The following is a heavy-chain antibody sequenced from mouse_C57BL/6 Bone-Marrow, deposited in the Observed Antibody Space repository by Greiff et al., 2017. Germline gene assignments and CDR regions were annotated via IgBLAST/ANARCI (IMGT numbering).Heavy chain of an antibody. CDR1: GFTFSSYG. D-gene: IGHD2-10*02. CDR2: ISSGGSYT. CDR3: ARRGYGNYWCAY. J-gene: IGHJ3*01. Sequence: DVHLVESGGDLVKPGGSLKLSCAASGFTFSSYGLSWVRQTPDKRLEWVATISSGGSYTYYPDSVKGRFTISRDNAKNTLYLQMSILKSEDTAMYYCARRGYGNYWCAYWGQGTLVTVSA. V-gene: IGHV5-6*01.